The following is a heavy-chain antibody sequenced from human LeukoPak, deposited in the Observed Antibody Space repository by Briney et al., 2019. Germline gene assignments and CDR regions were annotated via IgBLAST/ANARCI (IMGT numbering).Heavy chain of an antibody. CDR2: ISYDGSNK. D-gene: IGHD1-1*01. J-gene: IGHJ4*02. CDR1: GFTFSSYG. CDR3: AKDTPTTGYHLDS. Sequence: GGSLRLSCAASGFTFSSYGMHWVRQAPGNGLEWVALISYDGSNKYYADSVKGRFTISRDNSENTLYLQINSLRVEDTAVYYCAKDTPTTGYHLDSWGQGTLVTVSS. V-gene: IGHV3-30*18.